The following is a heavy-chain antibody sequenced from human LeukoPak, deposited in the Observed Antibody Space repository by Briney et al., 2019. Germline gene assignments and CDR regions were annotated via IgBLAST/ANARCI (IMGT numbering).Heavy chain of an antibody. J-gene: IGHJ5*02. V-gene: IGHV1-18*01. Sequence: ASVKVSCKASSYTFTSYGISWVRQAPGQGLEWMGWISAYNGNTNYAQKLQGRVTMTTDTSTSTAYMELRSLRSDDTAVYYCAGQGRNYDFWSGYPDTNWFDPWGQGTLVTVSS. D-gene: IGHD3-3*01. CDR1: SYTFTSYG. CDR3: AGQGRNYDFWSGYPDTNWFDP. CDR2: ISAYNGNT.